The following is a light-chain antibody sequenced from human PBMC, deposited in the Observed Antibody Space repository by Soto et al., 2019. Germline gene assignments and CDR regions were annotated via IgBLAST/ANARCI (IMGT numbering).Light chain of an antibody. CDR3: CSYAGSSTAI. J-gene: IGLJ2*01. V-gene: IGLV2-14*01. CDR2: EVS. Sequence: QSVLTQPASVSGSPGQSITISCPGTSSDVGGYNYVSWYQQHPGKAPKLMIYEVSNRPSRVSNRFSGSKSGNTASLTISGLQAEDEADYYCCSYAGSSTAIFGGGTK. CDR1: SSDVGGYNY.